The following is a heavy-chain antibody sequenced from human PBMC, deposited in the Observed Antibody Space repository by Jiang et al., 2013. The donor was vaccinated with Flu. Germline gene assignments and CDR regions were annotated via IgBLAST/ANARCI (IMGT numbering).Heavy chain of an antibody. V-gene: IGHV4-61*02. J-gene: IGHJ4*02. CDR3: ARGCSGGSCALEV. CDR2: IYTSGST. Sequence: GPGLVKPSQTLSLTCTVSGGSISSGSYYWSWIRQPAGKGLEWIGRIYTSGSTNYNPSLKSRVTISVDTSKNQFSLKLSSVTAADTAVYYCARGCSGGSCALEVWGQGTLVTVSS. D-gene: IGHD2-15*01. CDR1: GGSISSGSYY.